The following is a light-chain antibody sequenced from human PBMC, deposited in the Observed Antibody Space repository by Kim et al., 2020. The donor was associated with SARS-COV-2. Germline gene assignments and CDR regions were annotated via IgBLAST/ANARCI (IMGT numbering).Light chain of an antibody. CDR1: KLGDKY. Sequence: SYELTQPPSVSVSPGQTASITCSGDKLGDKYACWYQQKPGQSPVLVIYQDSKRPSGIPERFSGSNSGNTATLTIRGTQAMDEADYYCQAWDSRPMVFGGG. CDR2: QDS. CDR3: QAWDSRPMV. J-gene: IGLJ3*02. V-gene: IGLV3-1*01.